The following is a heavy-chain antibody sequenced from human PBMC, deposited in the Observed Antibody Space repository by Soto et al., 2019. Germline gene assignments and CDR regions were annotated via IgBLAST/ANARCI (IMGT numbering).Heavy chain of an antibody. CDR2: INDDGIST. J-gene: IGHJ4*02. Sequence: GGSLRLSCAASGFTFSMYWMHWVRQVPGKGPEWVSRINDDGISTNYADSVKGRFTISRYNAKNTLYLQMNALRVEDTAVYYCTRGPRSTSTGTGAFWGQGTLVTVSS. D-gene: IGHD1-1*01. CDR3: TRGPRSTSTGTGAF. CDR1: GFTFSMYW. V-gene: IGHV3-74*01.